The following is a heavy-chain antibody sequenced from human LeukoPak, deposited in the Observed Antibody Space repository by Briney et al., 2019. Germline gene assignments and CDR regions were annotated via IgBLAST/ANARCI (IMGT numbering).Heavy chain of an antibody. D-gene: IGHD4-11*01. CDR1: GGSITSYY. V-gene: IGHV4-4*08. CDR3: ARELYTSHGLLWFDP. J-gene: IGHJ5*02. Sequence: SETLSLTCTVSGGSITSYYWSWIRQPPGKGLEYIGYVFSSGNTNYNPSLKSRVTISLDTSKNQFSLKLRSVTAADTAVYYCARELYTSHGLLWFDPWGQGTLVTVSS. CDR2: VFSSGNT.